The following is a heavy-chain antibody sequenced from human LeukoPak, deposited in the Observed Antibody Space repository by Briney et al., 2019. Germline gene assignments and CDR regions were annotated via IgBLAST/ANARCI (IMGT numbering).Heavy chain of an antibody. J-gene: IGHJ6*02. CDR2: ISSSSSYI. CDR1: GFTFSSYS. Sequence: PGGSLRLSCAASGFTFSSYSMNWVRQAPGKGLEWVSSISSSSSYIYYADPVKGRFTISRDNAKNSLYLQMNSLRAEDTAVYYCARDLVPYGMDVWGQGTTVTVSS. D-gene: IGHD3-10*01. V-gene: IGHV3-21*01. CDR3: ARDLVPYGMDV.